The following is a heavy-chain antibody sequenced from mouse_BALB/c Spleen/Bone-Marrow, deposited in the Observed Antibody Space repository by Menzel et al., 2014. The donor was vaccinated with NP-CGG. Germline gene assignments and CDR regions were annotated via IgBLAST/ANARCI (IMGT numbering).Heavy chain of an antibody. Sequence: VQLQQSGPEVVRPGLSVKLSCQGSGYTFTAYAMHWLTQSHAESLSRVGFISTYSGNTQYNQDFKGKATMTGDKSSSTAYIELARLTSEDSAIYYCARNFYGSSYFDYWGQGTTLTVSS. CDR2: ISTYSGNT. CDR1: GYTFTAYA. CDR3: ARNFYGSSYFDY. J-gene: IGHJ2*01. D-gene: IGHD1-1*01. V-gene: IGHV1S137*01.